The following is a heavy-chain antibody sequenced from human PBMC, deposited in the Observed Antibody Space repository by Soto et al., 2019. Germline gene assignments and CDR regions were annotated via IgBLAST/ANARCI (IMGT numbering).Heavy chain of an antibody. CDR3: ARDLTGYYPAFADY. D-gene: IGHD3-9*01. Sequence: VKVSCKASGYTFTSYGISWVRQAPGQGLEWMGWISAYNGNTNYAQKLQGRVTMTTDTSTSTAYMELRSLRSDDTAVYYCARDLTGYYPAFADYWGQGTLVTVSS. CDR2: ISAYNGNT. J-gene: IGHJ4*02. CDR1: GYTFTSYG. V-gene: IGHV1-18*04.